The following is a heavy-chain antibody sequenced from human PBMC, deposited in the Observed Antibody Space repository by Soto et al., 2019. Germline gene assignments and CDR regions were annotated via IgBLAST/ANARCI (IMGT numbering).Heavy chain of an antibody. CDR2: INAYNGDT. J-gene: IGHJ6*02. CDR1: GYTFTSYG. Sequence: QVQLVQSGAEVKKPGASVKVSCKASGYTFTSYGFSWVRQAPGQGLEWMGWINAYNGDTNYAQNLQGRVTMTTDTSTHTAYRELRSLRSDDPAVYYCARMGDVPYYYSGMDVWGQGTTVTVSS. V-gene: IGHV1-18*01. D-gene: IGHD3-16*01. CDR3: ARMGDVPYYYSGMDV.